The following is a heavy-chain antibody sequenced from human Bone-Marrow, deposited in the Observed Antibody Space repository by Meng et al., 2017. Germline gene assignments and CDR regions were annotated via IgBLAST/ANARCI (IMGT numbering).Heavy chain of an antibody. CDR3: ARDEDISAAGKLFGDY. D-gene: IGHD6-13*01. CDR1: GYNFPDNW. V-gene: IGHV1-2*06. J-gene: IGHJ4*02. CDR2: INPKSGDT. Sequence: QGQLVQAGAEVKKTGASVKVSCKASGYNFPDNWLHWVRRAPGQELEWRGRINPKSGDTQYSQRFQGRVTMTGDTSISTAYMKLSGLISDDTAMYYCARDEDISAAGKLFGDYWGQGTLVTVSS.